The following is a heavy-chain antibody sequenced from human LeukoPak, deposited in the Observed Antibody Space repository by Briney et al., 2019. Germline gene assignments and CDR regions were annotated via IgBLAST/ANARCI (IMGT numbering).Heavy chain of an antibody. CDR2: INTNNGGA. D-gene: IGHD2-15*01. CDR1: RYTFTASY. CDR3: ARDLGGSHDY. V-gene: IGHV1-2*02. J-gene: IGHJ4*02. Sequence: ASVKVSCKASRYTFTASYMYWVRQAPGQGPEWVAWINTNNGGAKYAQNLQGRVTVTRDTSISTVYMELNSLRSDDTAVYYCARDLGGSHDYWGQGTLVTVSS.